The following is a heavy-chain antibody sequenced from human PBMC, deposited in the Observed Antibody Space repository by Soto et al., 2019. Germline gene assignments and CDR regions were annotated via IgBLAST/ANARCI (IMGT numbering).Heavy chain of an antibody. J-gene: IGHJ6*02. V-gene: IGHV5-51*01. CDR3: ARKPRCYNGMDV. CDR2: IYPNDSDK. CDR1: GYTFTTFW. Sequence: GESLKISCKTSGYTFTTFWIGWVRQRPGKGLEWMGIIYPNDSDKRYNPSFQGQVTMSVDKSITTAYLQWSSLRASDTAMYYCARKPRCYNGMDVRGPGTTLTVSS.